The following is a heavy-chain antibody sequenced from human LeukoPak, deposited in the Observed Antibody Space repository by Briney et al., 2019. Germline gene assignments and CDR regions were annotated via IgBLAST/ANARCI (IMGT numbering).Heavy chain of an antibody. V-gene: IGHV4-39*01. CDR3: ARPLWDGYSSGWRNWFDP. CDR2: IYYSGST. D-gene: IGHD6-19*01. CDR1: GGSISSSSYY. J-gene: IGHJ5*02. Sequence: SETLSLTCTVAGGSISSSSYYLRWIRQPPGKGLEWIGSIYYSGSTYYNPSLKSRVTISVDTSKNQFSLKLSSVTAADTAVYYCARPLWDGYSSGWRNWFDPWGQGTLVTVSS.